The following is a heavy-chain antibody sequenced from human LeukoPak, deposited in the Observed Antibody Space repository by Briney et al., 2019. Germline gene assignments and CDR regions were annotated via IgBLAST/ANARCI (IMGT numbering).Heavy chain of an antibody. CDR3: ARDLCSSTSCYHDY. J-gene: IGHJ4*02. Sequence: PSETLSLTCTVSGGSISSGGYYWSWVRQHPGKGLEWIGYIYYSGSTYYNPSLKSRVTISVDTSKNQFSLKLSSVTAADTAVYYCARDLCSSTSCYHDYWGQGTLVTVSS. D-gene: IGHD2-2*01. CDR1: GGSISSGGYY. CDR2: IYYSGST. V-gene: IGHV4-31*03.